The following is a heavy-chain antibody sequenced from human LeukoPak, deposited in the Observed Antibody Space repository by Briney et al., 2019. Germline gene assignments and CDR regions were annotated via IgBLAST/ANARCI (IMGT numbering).Heavy chain of an antibody. CDR1: GYTFSTHG. D-gene: IGHD3-22*01. V-gene: IGHV1-18*01. CDR2: ISAYNGNT. Sequence: GASVKVSCKASGYTFSTHGISWVRQAPGQGFEWMGWISAYNGNTNYAQKLQGRVTMTTDTSTSTAYMELRSLRSDDTAVYYCARLGTYDSSGYYYYYFDYWGQGTLVTVSS. CDR3: ARLGTYDSSGYYYYYFDY. J-gene: IGHJ4*02.